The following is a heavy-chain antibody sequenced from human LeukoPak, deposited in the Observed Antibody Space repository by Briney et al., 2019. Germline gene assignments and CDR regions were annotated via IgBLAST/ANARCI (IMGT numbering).Heavy chain of an antibody. D-gene: IGHD6-13*01. CDR1: GFTFSTYW. Sequence: GGSLRLSCAASGFTFSTYWMSWVRQAPGKGLERVGNIKQDGSEKYYVDSVKGRFTISRDNAKNSLYLQMNSLRAEDTAMYYCARDSAGNDYWGQGTLVTVSS. CDR3: ARDSAGNDY. V-gene: IGHV3-7*01. CDR2: IKQDGSEK. J-gene: IGHJ4*02.